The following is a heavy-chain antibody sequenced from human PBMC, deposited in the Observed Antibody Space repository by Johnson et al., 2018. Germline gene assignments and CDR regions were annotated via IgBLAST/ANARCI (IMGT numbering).Heavy chain of an antibody. Sequence: QVQLVESGGGVVQPGRSLRLSCAASGFTFSSYGMHWVRPAPGKGLEWVAVISYDGSNKYYADSVKGRFNISRENSKNTLYLQMNSLRAEDTAVYYCAKDLTSKYYDFWSGYYPYYYYMDVWGKGTTVTVSS. J-gene: IGHJ6*03. CDR3: AKDLTSKYYDFWSGYYPYYYYMDV. CDR1: GFTFSSYG. V-gene: IGHV3-30*18. D-gene: IGHD3-3*01. CDR2: ISYDGSNK.